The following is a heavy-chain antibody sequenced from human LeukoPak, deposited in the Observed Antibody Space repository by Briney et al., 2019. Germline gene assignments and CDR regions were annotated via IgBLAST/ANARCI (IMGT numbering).Heavy chain of an antibody. CDR2: ISSSSSYI. V-gene: IGHV3-21*01. Sequence: GGSLRLSCAASGFTFSIYSMNWVRQAPGKGLEWVSSISSSSSYIYYADSVKGRFTISRDNAKNSLYLQMNSLRAEDTAVYYCARARHFGYYFDYWGQGTLVTVSS. CDR1: GFTFSIYS. CDR3: ARARHFGYYFDY. J-gene: IGHJ4*02. D-gene: IGHD2/OR15-2a*01.